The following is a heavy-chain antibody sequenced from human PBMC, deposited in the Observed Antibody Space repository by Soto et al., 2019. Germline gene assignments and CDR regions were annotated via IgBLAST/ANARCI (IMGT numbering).Heavy chain of an antibody. Sequence: SEILSLNCIVSGGSIRSGSYYWGWIRPPPGKGLEWIGSIYDSGRTYYNVSFKSRVTIEVDTYRSQLSLKQTSVTAADTAVYEGARHDTGADREAFLPDWFDPWGQVT. CDR2: IYDSGRT. CDR1: GGSIRSGSYY. D-gene: IGHD2-8*02. V-gene: IGHV4-39*01. CDR3: ARHDTGADREAFLPDWFDP. J-gene: IGHJ5*02.